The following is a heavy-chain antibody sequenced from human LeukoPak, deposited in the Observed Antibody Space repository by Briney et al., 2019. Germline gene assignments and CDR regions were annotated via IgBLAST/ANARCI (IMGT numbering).Heavy chain of an antibody. CDR3: AKDYRVVPAAIGNWFDP. CDR1: GYTFTGYY. D-gene: IGHD2-2*01. J-gene: IGHJ5*02. CDR2: INPNSGGT. V-gene: IGHV1-2*02. Sequence: ASVKVSCKASGYTFTGYYMHWVRQAPGQGLEWMGWINPNSGGTNYAQKFQGRVTMTRDTSISTAYMELSRLRPDDTAVYYWAKDYRVVPAAIGNWFDPWGQGTLVTVSS.